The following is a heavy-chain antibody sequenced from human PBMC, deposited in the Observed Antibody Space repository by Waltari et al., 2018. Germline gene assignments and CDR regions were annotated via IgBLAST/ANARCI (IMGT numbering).Heavy chain of an antibody. J-gene: IGHJ3*02. V-gene: IGHV3-23*01. CDR1: GFTFSSYA. CDR2: ISGSGGST. Sequence: EVQLLESGGGLVQPGGSLRLSCAASGFTFSSYAMSWFRQAPGTGLEWVSAISGSGGSTYYADSVKGRFTISRDNSKNTLYLQMNSLRAEDTAVYYCAKDSSPITMIVVVGAFDIWGQGTMVTVSS. CDR3: AKDSSPITMIVVVGAFDI. D-gene: IGHD3-22*01.